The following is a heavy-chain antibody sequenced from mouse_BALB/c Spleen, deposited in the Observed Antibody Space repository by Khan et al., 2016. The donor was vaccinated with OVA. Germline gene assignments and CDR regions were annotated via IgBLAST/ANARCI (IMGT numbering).Heavy chain of an antibody. CDR1: GYTFTTYW. CDR2: INPTSGYT. Sequence: QVRLQQSGAELAKPGASVQMSCKASGYTFTTYWMHWVKQRPGQGLVWIGYINPTSGYTDYSENFKDKATLSAATSSSTAYMQLSRLTSEDSAVYYCTRDRIDYWGQGTTLTVSS. V-gene: IGHV1-7*01. CDR3: TRDRIDY. J-gene: IGHJ2*01.